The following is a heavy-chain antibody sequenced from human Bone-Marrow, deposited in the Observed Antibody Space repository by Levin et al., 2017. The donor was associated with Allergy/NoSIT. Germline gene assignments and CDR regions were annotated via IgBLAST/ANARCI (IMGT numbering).Heavy chain of an antibody. V-gene: IGHV3-23*01. D-gene: IGHD4-17*01. CDR1: GFTFTSYA. CDR2: ITGSAAST. J-gene: IGHJ4*01. Sequence: GESLKISCAASGFTFTSYAMAWVRQAPGKGLEWVASITGSAASTYYADSVKGRFTISKDNPKNALVLQMNSLRPEDTADYYCAKDRRFTVTADFDNWGHGTRVTVAS. CDR3: AKDRRFTVTADFDN.